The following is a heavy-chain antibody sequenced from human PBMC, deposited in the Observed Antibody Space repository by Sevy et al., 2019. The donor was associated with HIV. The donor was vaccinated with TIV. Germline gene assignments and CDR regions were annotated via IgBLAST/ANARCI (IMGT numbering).Heavy chain of an antibody. CDR1: GFSFSSYW. D-gene: IGHD3-3*01. V-gene: IGHV3-30-3*01. J-gene: IGHJ4*01. CDR3: ARDGGYSFEWYPLY. CDR2: ISYEGTET. Sequence: GGSLRLSCAASGFSFSSYWMRWVRQAPGKGLEWVAVISYEGTETFYAAAVEGQFTISRDNSKNMLSLQINSLKPEDTAVYYCARDGGYSFEWYPLYWGHGTLVTVSS.